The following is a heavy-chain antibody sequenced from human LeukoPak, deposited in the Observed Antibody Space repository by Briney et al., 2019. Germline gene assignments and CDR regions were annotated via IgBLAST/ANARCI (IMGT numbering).Heavy chain of an antibody. D-gene: IGHD3-10*01. CDR1: GFTFSSYG. CDR3: AKDALRAVPYYFDY. V-gene: IGHV3-23*01. J-gene: IGHJ4*02. CDR2: ISGSGYSA. Sequence: GGSLRLSCAVSGFTFSSYGMSWARQAPGKGLEWVSAISGSGYSAYYADSVKGRFTISRDNSKNTLFLQMNSLRAEDTAVYYCAKDALRAVPYYFDYWGQGTLVTVSS.